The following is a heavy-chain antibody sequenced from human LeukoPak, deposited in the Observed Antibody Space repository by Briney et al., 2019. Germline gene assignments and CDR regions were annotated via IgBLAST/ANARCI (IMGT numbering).Heavy chain of an antibody. CDR1: GFTFSSYG. D-gene: IGHD2-2*01. CDR2: IRYDGSNK. CDR3: ARYCGSTSCDAGDAFDI. Sequence: GGSLRLSCAASGFTFSSYGMHWVRQAPGKGLEWVAFIRYDGSNKYYADSVKGRFTISREDAKNSLYLQMNSLRAGGTAVYYCARYCGSTSCDAGDAFDIWGQGTMVTVSS. V-gene: IGHV3-30*02. J-gene: IGHJ3*02.